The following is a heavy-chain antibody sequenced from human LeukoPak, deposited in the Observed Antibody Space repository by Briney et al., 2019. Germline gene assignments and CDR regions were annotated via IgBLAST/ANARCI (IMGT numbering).Heavy chain of an antibody. J-gene: IGHJ4*02. CDR2: ITGSGTNT. V-gene: IGHV3-23*01. Sequence: GGSLRLSCVASGFTFSNYAMSWVRQAPGKGLEWVSAITGSGTNTYYADSVKGRFTISRDNSKNTVFLQMNSLRHEDTAIYYCVIWGDYDVLTGFYVPDYWGQGTLVTVSS. CDR1: GFTFSNYA. CDR3: VIWGDYDVLTGFYVPDY. D-gene: IGHD3-9*01.